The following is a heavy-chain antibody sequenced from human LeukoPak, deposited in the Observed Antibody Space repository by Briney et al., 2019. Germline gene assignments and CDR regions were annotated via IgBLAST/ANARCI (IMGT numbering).Heavy chain of an antibody. CDR1: GGSISGSDVN. D-gene: IGHD3-22*01. CDR3: ARDSSGPGPDAFDV. CDR2: TYHTGST. V-gene: IGHV4-30-4*01. J-gene: IGHJ3*01. Sequence: SETLPLTCSVSGGSISGSDVNWSWFRQPPGKGLEWIGFTYHTGSTHYNPSLQSRLSISVDTSKNQFSLKLTSVTAGDTAVYYCARDSSGPGPDAFDVWGQGTMVTVSS.